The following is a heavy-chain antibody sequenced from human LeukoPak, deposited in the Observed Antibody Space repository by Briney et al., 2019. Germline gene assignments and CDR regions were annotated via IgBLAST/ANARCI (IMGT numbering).Heavy chain of an antibody. CDR1: GFTFSSYG. CDR3: AREDVITMMGHDY. D-gene: IGHD3-22*01. Sequence: GGSLRLSCAASGFTFSSYGMHWVRQAPGKGLEWVAVISYDGSNKYYADSVKGRFTISRDNSKNTLYLQMNSLRAEDTAVYYCAREDVITMMGHDYWGQGTLVTVSS. CDR2: ISYDGSNK. V-gene: IGHV3-30*03. J-gene: IGHJ4*02.